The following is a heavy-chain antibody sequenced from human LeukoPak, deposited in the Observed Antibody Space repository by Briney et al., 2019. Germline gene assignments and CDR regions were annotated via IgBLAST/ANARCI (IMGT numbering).Heavy chain of an antibody. V-gene: IGHV3-20*04. CDR2: INWNGGST. CDR1: GFTFDDYG. J-gene: IGHJ4*02. Sequence: PGGSLRLSCAASGFTFDDYGMSWVRQAPGKGLEWVSGINWNGGSTGYADSVKGRFTISRDNAKNFLYLQMNSLRAEDTALYYCARDDGGSYLGGFDYWGQGTLVTVSS. CDR3: ARDDGGSYLGGFDY. D-gene: IGHD1-26*01.